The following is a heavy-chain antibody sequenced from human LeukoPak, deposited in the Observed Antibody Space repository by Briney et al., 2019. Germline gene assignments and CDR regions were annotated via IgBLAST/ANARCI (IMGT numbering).Heavy chain of an antibody. D-gene: IGHD4-17*01. CDR3: AKDFSDYSQYFQH. Sequence: PGGSLRLSCAASGFTFSSYGMHWVRQAPGKGLEWVAVISYDGSNKYDADSVKGRFTISRDNSKNTLYLQMNSLRAEDTAVYYCAKDFSDYSQYFQHRGQGTLVTVSS. V-gene: IGHV3-30*18. J-gene: IGHJ1*01. CDR2: ISYDGSNK. CDR1: GFTFSSYG.